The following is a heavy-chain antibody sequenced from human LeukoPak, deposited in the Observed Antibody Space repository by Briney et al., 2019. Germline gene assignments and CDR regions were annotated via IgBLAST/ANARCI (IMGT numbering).Heavy chain of an antibody. D-gene: IGHD2-2*02. Sequence: GGSLRLSCAASGFTFSTYSMNWVRQAPGKGLEWVSYLSSSSGTIYYADSVKGRFTISRDNAKNSLYLRMNSLRAEDTAVYYCARDYCRSSNCYRSPIGAFDIWGQGTMVTVSS. V-gene: IGHV3-48*04. CDR1: GFTFSTYS. J-gene: IGHJ3*02. CDR3: ARDYCRSSNCYRSPIGAFDI. CDR2: LSSSSGTI.